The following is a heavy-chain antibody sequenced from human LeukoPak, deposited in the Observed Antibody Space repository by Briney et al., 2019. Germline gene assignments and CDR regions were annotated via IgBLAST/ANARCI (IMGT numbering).Heavy chain of an antibody. J-gene: IGHJ4*02. CDR1: GYTFTTYY. CDR3: ARGRLQENFDY. CDR2: TNPSSGVS. V-gene: IGHV1-2*02. Sequence: ASVKLSCKASGYTFTTYYAHWVRQAPGQGLEWLGWTNPSSGVSKYAQKFQDRVTMTWDSSITTVYMELPGLRSDDTAVFYCARGRLQENFDYWGQGTLVTVFS. D-gene: IGHD4-11*01.